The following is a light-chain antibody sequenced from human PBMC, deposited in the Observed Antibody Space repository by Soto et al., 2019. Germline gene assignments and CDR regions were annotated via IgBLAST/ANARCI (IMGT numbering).Light chain of an antibody. CDR2: GAS. V-gene: IGKV3-20*01. CDR1: QSVSSSY. Sequence: EIVLAQSPGTLSLSPGQRATLSCRASQSVSSSYLAWYQQKPGQAPRLLIYGASSRATGVPDRFSGGGSGTDFTLTISRLEPEDFAVYYCQQFSSYPFTFGGGTKVDIK. CDR3: QQFSSYPFT. J-gene: IGKJ4*01.